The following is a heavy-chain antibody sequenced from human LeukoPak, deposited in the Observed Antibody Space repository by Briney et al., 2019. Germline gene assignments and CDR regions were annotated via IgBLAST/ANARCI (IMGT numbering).Heavy chain of an antibody. Sequence: GDSVMVSCKASGYTFCRHGISWVRQARGQGLEWMGWISAYNGDTNYAQKFQGRVTMTKDTSTSTAYMELRSLRSDDTAVYYCARDPSNSSGWKTWFDPWGQGTLVTVSS. V-gene: IGHV1-18*01. CDR3: ARDPSNSSGWKTWFDP. J-gene: IGHJ5*02. D-gene: IGHD6-19*01. CDR1: GYTFCRHG. CDR2: ISAYNGDT.